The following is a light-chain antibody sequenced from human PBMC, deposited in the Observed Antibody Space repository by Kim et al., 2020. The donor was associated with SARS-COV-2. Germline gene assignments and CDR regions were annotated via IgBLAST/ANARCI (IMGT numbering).Light chain of an antibody. V-gene: IGKV3-20*01. J-gene: IGKJ2*01. CDR3: QQYGDSPQT. CDR2: GSS. CDR1: QNVRTAS. Sequence: EIVLTQSPDTLSLSPGESATLSCRANQNVRTASLAWYQQIPGQAPRLLLFGSSLRATGVPDRFSGSGSETDFTLTIARLEPEDFAVYYCQQYGDSPQTFGQGTKLEI.